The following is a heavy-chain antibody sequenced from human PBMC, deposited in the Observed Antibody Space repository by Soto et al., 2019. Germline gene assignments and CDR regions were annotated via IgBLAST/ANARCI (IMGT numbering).Heavy chain of an antibody. J-gene: IGHJ5*02. CDR2: IIPIFGTA. Sequence: SVKVSCKASGGTFSSYAISWARQAPGQGLEWMGGIIPIFGTANYAQKFQGRVTITADESTSTAYMELSSLRSEDTAVYYCARVGEVTVAGTKRWFDPWGQGTLVTVSS. D-gene: IGHD6-19*01. CDR1: GGTFSSYA. V-gene: IGHV1-69*13. CDR3: ARVGEVTVAGTKRWFDP.